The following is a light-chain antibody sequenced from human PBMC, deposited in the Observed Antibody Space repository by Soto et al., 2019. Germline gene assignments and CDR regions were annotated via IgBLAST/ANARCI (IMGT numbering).Light chain of an antibody. CDR1: QSISDT. Sequence: EIVMTQSPATLSVSPGGRATLSCRASQSISDTLAWYQQKPGQAPRLLIYGASSRATGIPDRYSGSGYGTDFTLTISRLEPEDFAVYYCQLYSTSLFTFAQGTRLENK. CDR2: GAS. V-gene: IGKV3D-15*01. J-gene: IGKJ5*01. CDR3: QLYSTSLFT.